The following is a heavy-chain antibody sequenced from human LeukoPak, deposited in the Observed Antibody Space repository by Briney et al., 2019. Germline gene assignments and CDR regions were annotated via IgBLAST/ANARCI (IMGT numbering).Heavy chain of an antibody. CDR3: ARSTCGWSVSCPTDGYYFDY. D-gene: IGHD6-19*01. Sequence: GGSLRLSCAASGFTFGSYSMNWVRQAPGKGLEWVSSISSSSSYIYYADSVKGRFTISRDNAKNSLYLQMNSLRAEDTAVYYCARSTCGWSVSCPTDGYYFDYWGQGTLVTVSS. CDR2: ISSSSSYI. V-gene: IGHV3-21*01. CDR1: GFTFGSYS. J-gene: IGHJ4*02.